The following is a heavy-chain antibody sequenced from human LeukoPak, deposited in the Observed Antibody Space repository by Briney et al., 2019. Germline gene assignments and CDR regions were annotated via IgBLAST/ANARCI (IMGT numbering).Heavy chain of an antibody. Sequence: GGSLRLSCAASGFTFSSYAMHWVRQAPGKGLEWVAVISYDGSNKYYADSVKGRFTISRDNSKNSLYLQMNSLRAEDTAVYYCARDYGGSSPFDYWGQGTLVTVSS. CDR3: ARDYGGSSPFDY. CDR2: ISYDGSNK. J-gene: IGHJ4*02. V-gene: IGHV3-30*04. CDR1: GFTFSSYA. D-gene: IGHD4-23*01.